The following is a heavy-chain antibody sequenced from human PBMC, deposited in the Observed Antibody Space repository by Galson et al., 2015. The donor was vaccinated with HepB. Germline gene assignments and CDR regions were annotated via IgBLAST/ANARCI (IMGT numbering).Heavy chain of an antibody. D-gene: IGHD6-19*01. Sequence: SLRLSCAASGFTFNQYAMHWVRQAPGKGLEWVAVISYDGSKTDYADSVTGRFTISRDNSKNTLYLGANSLRPEDTALYFCARDKYSSGWYYFEYWGQGTLVTVSS. V-gene: IGHV3-30*03. CDR1: GFTFNQYA. CDR2: ISYDGSKT. CDR3: ARDKYSSGWYYFEY. J-gene: IGHJ4*02.